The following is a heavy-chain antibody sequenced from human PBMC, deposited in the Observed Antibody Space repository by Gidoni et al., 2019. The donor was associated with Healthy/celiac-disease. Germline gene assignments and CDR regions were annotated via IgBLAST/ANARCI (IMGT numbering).Heavy chain of an antibody. Sequence: LVQSGAEVKKPRSSVKVSCKASGGTFSSDATNWVRQSPGQRLECVGRIIPILGITNYAQKFQGRVTITADKSTSTAYMELSSLRSEDTAVYYCAGNYGGNSDFYYYYMDVWGKGTTVTVSS. CDR3: AGNYGGNSDFYYYYMDV. CDR2: IIPILGIT. J-gene: IGHJ6*03. D-gene: IGHD4-17*01. CDR1: GGTFSSDA. V-gene: IGHV1-69*04.